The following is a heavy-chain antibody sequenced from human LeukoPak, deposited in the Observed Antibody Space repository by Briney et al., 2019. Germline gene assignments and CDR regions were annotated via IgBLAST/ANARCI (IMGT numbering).Heavy chain of an antibody. CDR2: INPNSGDT. V-gene: IGHV1-2*02. CDR3: ARRPHSSGWSSSITLFEH. J-gene: IGHJ4*02. D-gene: IGHD6-19*01. Sequence: ASVKVSCKASGYTFTDYYIHCVRQAPGQGLEWMGWINPNSGDTNYAQMFQGRVTMTSDTSISTAYMELSSLRSDDTAIYYCARRPHSSGWSSSITLFEHWGQGTLVTVSS. CDR1: GYTFTDYY.